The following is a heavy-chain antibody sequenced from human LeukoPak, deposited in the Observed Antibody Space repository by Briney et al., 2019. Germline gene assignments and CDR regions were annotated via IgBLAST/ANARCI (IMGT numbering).Heavy chain of an antibody. J-gene: IGHJ4*02. CDR1: GGSFSGYY. Sequence: SETLSLTCAVYGGSFSGYYWSWIRQPPGKGLEWIGEINHSGSTNYNPSLKSRVTISVDTSKNQFSLKLSSVTAADTAVYYCARGRRELRSFDYWGQGTLVTVSS. CDR3: ARGRRELRSFDY. D-gene: IGHD1-26*01. V-gene: IGHV4-34*01. CDR2: INHSGST.